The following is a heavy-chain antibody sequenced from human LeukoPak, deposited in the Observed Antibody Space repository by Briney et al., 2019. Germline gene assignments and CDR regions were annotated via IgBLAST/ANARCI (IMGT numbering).Heavy chain of an antibody. CDR2: IYYSGST. V-gene: IGHV4-31*03. J-gene: IGHJ4*02. CDR1: GGSICSGGYY. CDR3: ARAGSSRYLYLDY. Sequence: PSQTLSLTCTVSGGSICSGGYYWSWIGQHPGKGLEWIGYIYYSGSTYYNPSLKSRVTISVDTSKNRFSLKLSSVTDADTAVYYCARAGSSRYLYLDYWGQGTLVTVSS. D-gene: IGHD3-22*01.